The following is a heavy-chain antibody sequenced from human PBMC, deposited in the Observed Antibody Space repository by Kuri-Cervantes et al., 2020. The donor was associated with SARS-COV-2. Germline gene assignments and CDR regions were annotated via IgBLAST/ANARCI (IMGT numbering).Heavy chain of an antibody. CDR2: SYYSGST. D-gene: IGHD4-17*01. CDR3: ARSDYGDYVLDY. J-gene: IGHJ4*02. Sequence: SETLSLTCTVSGGSISSGGYYWSWIRQHPGRGLEWIGYSYYSGSTYCNPSLKSRVTISVDTSKNQFSLKLSSVTAADTAVYDCARSDYGDYVLDYWGQGTLVTVSS. CDR1: GGSISSGGYY. V-gene: IGHV4-31*03.